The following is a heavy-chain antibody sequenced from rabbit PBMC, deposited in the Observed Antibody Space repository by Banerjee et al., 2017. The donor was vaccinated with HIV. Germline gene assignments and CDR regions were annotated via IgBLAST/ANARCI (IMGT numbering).Heavy chain of an antibody. CDR3: ARDLAGVIGWNFNL. CDR2: IYTGSSGNT. Sequence: QQQLEESGGGLVKPEGSLTLTCKASGFTISSSYWICWVRQAPGKGLEWIACIYTGSSGNTYYANWAKGRFTISKTSSTTVTLQMTSLTAADTATYFCARDLAGVIGWNFNLWGPGTLVTVS. J-gene: IGHJ4*01. D-gene: IGHD4-1*01. CDR1: GFTISSSYW. V-gene: IGHV1S45*01.